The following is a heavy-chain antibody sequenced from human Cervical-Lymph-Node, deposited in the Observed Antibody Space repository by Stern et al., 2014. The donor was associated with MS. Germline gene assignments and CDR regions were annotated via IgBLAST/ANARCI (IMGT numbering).Heavy chain of an antibody. J-gene: IGHJ4*02. Sequence: EVQLVQSGAEVKKPGESLKISCKGSGYTFTNYWIGWVRQMPGKGLEWMGITYPGDSDTRYSPSFQGQVTISADKSNTTAYLQWSSLKASDTAMYYCVRRDNSERGYSYGWVDYWGRGTLVIVSS. D-gene: IGHD5-12*01. CDR1: GYTFTNYW. V-gene: IGHV5-51*03. CDR3: VRRDNSERGYSYGWVDY. CDR2: TYPGDSDT.